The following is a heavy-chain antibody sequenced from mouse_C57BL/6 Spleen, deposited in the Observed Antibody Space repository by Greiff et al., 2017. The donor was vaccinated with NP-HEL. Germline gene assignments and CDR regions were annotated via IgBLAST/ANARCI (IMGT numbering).Heavy chain of an antibody. V-gene: IGHV1-15*01. D-gene: IGHD3-3*01. J-gene: IGHJ2*01. CDR2: IDPETGGT. Sequence: QVQLKESGAELVRPGASVTLSCKASGYTFTDYEMHWVKQTPVHGLEWIGAIDPETGGTAYNQKFKGKAILTADKSSSTAYMELRSLTSEDSAVYYCTSAGQGYWGQGTTLTVSS. CDR3: TSAGQGY. CDR1: GYTFTDYE.